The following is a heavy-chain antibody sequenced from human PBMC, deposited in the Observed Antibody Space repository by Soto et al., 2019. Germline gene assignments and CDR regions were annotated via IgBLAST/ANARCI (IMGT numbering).Heavy chain of an antibody. D-gene: IGHD3-22*01. CDR1: GGSISSGGYY. CDR3: AREDYYDGSGYFGYFDY. CDR2: IYYSGST. J-gene: IGHJ4*02. V-gene: IGHV4-31*03. Sequence: SETLSLTCTVSGGSISSGGYYWSWIRQHPGKGLEWVGYIYYSGSTYYNPSLKSRVTISVDTSKNQFSLKLSSVTAADTAVYYCAREDYYDGSGYFGYFDYWGQGTLVT.